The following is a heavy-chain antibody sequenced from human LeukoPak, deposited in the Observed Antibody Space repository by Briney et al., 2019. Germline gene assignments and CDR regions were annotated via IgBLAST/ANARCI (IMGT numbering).Heavy chain of an antibody. CDR2: INHSGST. D-gene: IGHD3-10*01. Sequence: SETLSLTCAVYGGSFSGYYWSWIRQPPGKGLEWIGEINHSGSTNYNPSLKSRVTISVDTSKNQFSLELSSVTAADTAVYYCARRVGSGSYYKVYYYYYMDVWGKGTTVTISS. CDR1: GGSFSGYY. CDR3: ARRVGSGSYYKVYYYYYMDV. V-gene: IGHV4-34*01. J-gene: IGHJ6*03.